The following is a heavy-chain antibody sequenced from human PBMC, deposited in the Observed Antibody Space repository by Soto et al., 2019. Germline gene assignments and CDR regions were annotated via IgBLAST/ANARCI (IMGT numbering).Heavy chain of an antibody. J-gene: IGHJ4*02. D-gene: IGHD6-19*01. Sequence: SVKVSCKASGGTFSSYTISWVRQAPGQGLEWMGRIIPILGIANYAQKFQGRVTITADKSTSTAYMELSSLRSEDTAVYYCAREPGQYYFDYWGQGTLVTVSS. CDR2: IIPILGIA. V-gene: IGHV1-69*04. CDR1: GGTFSSYT. CDR3: AREPGQYYFDY.